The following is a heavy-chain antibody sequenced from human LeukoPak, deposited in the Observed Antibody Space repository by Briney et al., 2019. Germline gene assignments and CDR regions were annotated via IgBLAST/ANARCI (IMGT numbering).Heavy chain of an antibody. CDR3: ASKRSGYYSGFFDY. J-gene: IGHJ4*02. V-gene: IGHV4-39*01. CDR2: IYYSGST. D-gene: IGHD3-22*01. Sequence: SETLSLTCTVSGSSISSSDYYWGWIRQPPGRGLEWIGSIYYSGSTYYSPSLKSRVTISVDTSKNQFSLKLSSLTAADTAVYYCASKRSGYYSGFFDYWGQGTLVTVSS. CDR1: GSSISSSDYY.